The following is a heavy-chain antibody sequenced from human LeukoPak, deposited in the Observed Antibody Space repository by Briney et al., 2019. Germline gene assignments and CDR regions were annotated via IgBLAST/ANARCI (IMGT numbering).Heavy chain of an antibody. V-gene: IGHV3-66*01. CDR1: GFTFSSYA. CDR2: IYSGGTT. D-gene: IGHD1-26*01. J-gene: IGHJ4*02. CDR3: ARGRYSGSYYIDY. Sequence: GGSLRLSCAASGFTFSSYAMSWVRQAPGKGLEWVSVIYSGGTTYYADSVKGRFTISRDNSKNTLYLQVNSLRADDTAAYYCARGRYSGSYYIDYWGQGTLVTVSS.